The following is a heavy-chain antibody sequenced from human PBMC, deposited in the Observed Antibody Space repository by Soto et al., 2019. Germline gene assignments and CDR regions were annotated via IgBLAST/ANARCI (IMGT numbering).Heavy chain of an antibody. J-gene: IGHJ3*02. CDR2: ISASSSTI. Sequence: GGSLRLSCAASGFTFSIHGMNWVRQAPGKGLEWLSYISASSSTIYHADSVKGRFTISRDNAKNSLYLQMNSLGDEDTAVYYCARDRLSIAVGGVNDAFDIRGQGTTVTVS. D-gene: IGHD6-19*01. CDR1: GFTFSIHG. V-gene: IGHV3-48*02. CDR3: ARDRLSIAVGGVNDAFDI.